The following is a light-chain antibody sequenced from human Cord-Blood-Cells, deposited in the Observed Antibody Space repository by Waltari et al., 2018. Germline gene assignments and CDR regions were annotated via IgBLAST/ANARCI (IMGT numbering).Light chain of an antibody. CDR1: SSDVGGYNY. CDR3: SSYTSSSTLVV. V-gene: IGLV2-14*01. CDR2: DVS. J-gene: IGLJ2*01. Sequence: QSALTQPASVSGSPGQSITIPCTGTSSDVGGYNYVSWYQQHPGKAPKLMIYDVSNRPSGVSNRFSGSKSGITASLTISGLQAEDEADYYCSSYTSSSTLVVFGGGTKLTVL.